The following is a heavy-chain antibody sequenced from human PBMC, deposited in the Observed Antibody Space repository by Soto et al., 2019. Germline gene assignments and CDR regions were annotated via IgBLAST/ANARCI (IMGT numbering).Heavy chain of an antibody. J-gene: IGHJ3*02. V-gene: IGHV3-72*01. CDR1: GFTFSDHY. Sequence: EVQLGESGGGLVQPGGSLRLSCAASGFTFSDHYMDWVRQAPGKGLEWVGRIRNKANSYSTQYAASVKGRFTISREDSKTSRSLQMNSLKPQDTAVYYTTRVRIYADENGRTFDIWGQGTGVTVSS. D-gene: IGHD2-8*01. CDR2: IRNKANSYST. CDR3: TRVRIYADENGRTFDI.